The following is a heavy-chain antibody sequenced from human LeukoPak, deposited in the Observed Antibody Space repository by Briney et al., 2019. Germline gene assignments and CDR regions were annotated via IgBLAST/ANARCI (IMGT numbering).Heavy chain of an antibody. Sequence: TGGSLRLSCAASGFTFSNYGLHWVRQAPGKGLEWVAVISYDGSDKHYADSVKVRFTISRDNAKNSLYLQMNSLRAEDTAVYYCARELLVVVPAAMYSLGYWGQGTLVTVSS. CDR3: ARELLVVVPAAMYSLGY. CDR2: ISYDGSDK. CDR1: GFTFSNYG. D-gene: IGHD2-2*01. J-gene: IGHJ4*02. V-gene: IGHV3-30-3*01.